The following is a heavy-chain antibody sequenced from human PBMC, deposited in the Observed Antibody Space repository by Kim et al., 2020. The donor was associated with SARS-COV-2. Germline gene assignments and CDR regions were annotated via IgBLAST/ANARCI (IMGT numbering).Heavy chain of an antibody. D-gene: IGHD2-15*01. CDR2: VYYSGST. CDR1: DGSISSTSHY. Sequence: SETLSLTCTVSDGSISSTSHYWGWIRQPPGKGLEWIASVYYSGSTYYNPSLKSRVTISVDTSRNQFSLKLTSVTAADTAVYYCARRSGASFDYWGQGILVTISS. V-gene: IGHV4-39*01. CDR3: ARRSGASFDY. J-gene: IGHJ4*02.